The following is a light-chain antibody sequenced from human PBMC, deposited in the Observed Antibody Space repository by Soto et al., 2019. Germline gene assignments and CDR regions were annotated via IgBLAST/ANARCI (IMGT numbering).Light chain of an antibody. V-gene: IGKV3-20*01. Sequence: EIVLTQSPGTLSLCPGERATLSCRASQSVSSSYLAWYQQKPGQAPRLLIYGASSRATGIPDRFSGSGSGTDFTLTISRLEPEDFAVYYCQQFGSSPLFIFGPGTKVDVK. J-gene: IGKJ3*01. CDR1: QSVSSSY. CDR2: GAS. CDR3: QQFGSSPLFI.